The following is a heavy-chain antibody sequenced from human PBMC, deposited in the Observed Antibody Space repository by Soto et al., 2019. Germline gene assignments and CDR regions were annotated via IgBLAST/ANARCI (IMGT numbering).Heavy chain of an antibody. Sequence: PGGSLRLSCAASGFTVSSNYMSWVRQAPGKGLEWIGNIFYSGNTHYNPSLKSRVTISLDTSNHHFSLRVSSVTAADTAVYYCARHLYSGDSSGSFGYWGPGALVTVSS. J-gene: IGHJ4*02. D-gene: IGHD6-19*01. V-gene: IGHV4-59*08. CDR2: IFYSGNT. CDR3: ARHLYSGDSSGSFGY. CDR1: GFTVSSNY.